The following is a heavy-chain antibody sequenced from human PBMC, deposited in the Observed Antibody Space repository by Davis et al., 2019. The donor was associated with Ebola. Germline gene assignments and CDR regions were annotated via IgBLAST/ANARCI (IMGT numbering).Heavy chain of an antibody. D-gene: IGHD3-22*01. CDR2: IYPGDSDT. V-gene: IGHV5-51*01. Sequence: GESLKISCQDSGNSFTSHWIGWVRQMPGKGLEWMGIIYPGDSDTRYSPSFLGQVIFSADKSISTAYLQWSSLKASDTATYYCARAPYYYDVSGFYVDYWGRGTLVTVSS. CDR1: GNSFTSHW. CDR3: ARAPYYYDVSGFYVDY. J-gene: IGHJ4*02.